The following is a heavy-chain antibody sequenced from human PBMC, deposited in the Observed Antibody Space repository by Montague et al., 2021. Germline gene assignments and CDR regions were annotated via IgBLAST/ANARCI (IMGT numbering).Heavy chain of an antibody. D-gene: IGHD5-18*01. J-gene: IGHJ4*02. CDR3: ARGRGNSYVSFDS. V-gene: IGHV4-59*13. Sequence: SETLSLTCTVSGGSISSFYWSRIRQPPEKGLELIAYIYYSGSAGGTTNYNPSLKSRVTISVDSSKNQLSLQLTSVTTADTAVYYCARGRGNSYVSFDSWGQGTLSSVSS. CDR1: GGSISSFY. CDR2: IYYSGSAGGTT.